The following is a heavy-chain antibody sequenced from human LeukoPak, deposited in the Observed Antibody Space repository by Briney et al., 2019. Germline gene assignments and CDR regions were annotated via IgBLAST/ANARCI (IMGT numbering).Heavy chain of an antibody. CDR1: GFTFSSYG. J-gene: IGHJ4*02. CDR3: AKRGPGSPESGKYYFDY. D-gene: IGHD3-10*01. V-gene: IGHV3-23*01. CDR2: ISGSGGST. Sequence: PGGTLRLSCAASGFTFSSYGMSWVRQAPGKGLEWVSGISGSGGSTYYADSVKGRFTISRDNSKNTLSLQMNCLRAEDTAVYYCAKRGPGSPESGKYYFDYWGQGTLVTVSS.